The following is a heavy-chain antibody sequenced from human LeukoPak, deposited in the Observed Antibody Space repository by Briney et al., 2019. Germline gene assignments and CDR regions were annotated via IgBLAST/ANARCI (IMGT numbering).Heavy chain of an antibody. J-gene: IGHJ4*02. CDR2: IIPIFGTA. CDR1: GGTFSSYA. CDR3: ARVGSSSWSNGYDY. D-gene: IGHD6-13*01. V-gene: IGHV1-69*05. Sequence: VASVKVSCKASGGTFSSYAISWVRQAPGPGREWMGGIIPIFGTANYAQKFQGRVTITTDESTSTAYMELSSLRSEDTAVYYCARVGSSSWSNGYDYWGQGTLVTVSS.